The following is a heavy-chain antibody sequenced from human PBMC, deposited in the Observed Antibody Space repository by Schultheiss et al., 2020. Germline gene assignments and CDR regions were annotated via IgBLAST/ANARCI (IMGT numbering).Heavy chain of an antibody. CDR3: AREGADEDFDY. V-gene: IGHV3-21*01. Sequence: GGSLRLSCAASGFTLNTYTINWVRQAPGKGLEWVSTINSRSSHIYYADSVKGRFTISRDNAKNSVYLQMDSLRAEDTAVYYCAREGADEDFDYWGQGTLVTVSS. CDR2: INSRSSHI. J-gene: IGHJ4*02. CDR1: GFTLNTYT.